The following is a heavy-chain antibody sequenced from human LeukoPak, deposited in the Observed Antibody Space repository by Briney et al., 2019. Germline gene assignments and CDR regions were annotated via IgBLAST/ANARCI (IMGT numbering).Heavy chain of an antibody. CDR3: AREENAVFDY. D-gene: IGHD2-2*01. Sequence: SQTLSLTCTVSGGSISSGSYYWSWIRQPAGKGLEWIGRIYTRGSTNYNPSLKSRVTISVDTSKNQFSLKLSSVTAADTAVYYCAREENAVFDYWGQGTLVTVSS. V-gene: IGHV4-61*02. J-gene: IGHJ4*02. CDR2: IYTRGST. CDR1: GGSISSGSYY.